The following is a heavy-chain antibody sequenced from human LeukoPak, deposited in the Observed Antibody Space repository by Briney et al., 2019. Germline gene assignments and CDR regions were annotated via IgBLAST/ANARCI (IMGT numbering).Heavy chain of an antibody. D-gene: IGHD6-6*01. V-gene: IGHV6-1*01. CDR1: GDSFSSNSAA. J-gene: IGHJ4*02. CDR3: ARRIAARPFHYFDY. Sequence: SQTLSLTCAISGDSFSSNSAAWNWIRQSPSRGLEWLGRTYYRSKLYNDYAVSVKSRITINPDTSKNQFSLQLNSVTPEDTAVYYCARRIAARPFHYFDYWGQGTLVTVSS. CDR2: TYYRSKLYN.